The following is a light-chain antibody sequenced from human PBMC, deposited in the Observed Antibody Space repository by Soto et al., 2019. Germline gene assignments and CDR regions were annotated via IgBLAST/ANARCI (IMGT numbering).Light chain of an antibody. CDR1: SSDVGGYNF. CDR2: EVT. Sequence: QPALTQPASVSGSPGQSITISCTGTSSDVGGYNFVSWYQQHPGKTPKLMIYEVTNRPSGVSNRFSGSKSGNTASLTISGLQAEDEADYYCSSYTSSNTGVFGGGTKLTVL. CDR3: SSYTSSNTGV. J-gene: IGLJ3*02. V-gene: IGLV2-14*01.